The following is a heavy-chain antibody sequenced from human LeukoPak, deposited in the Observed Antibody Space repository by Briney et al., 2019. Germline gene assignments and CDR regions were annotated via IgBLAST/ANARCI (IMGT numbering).Heavy chain of an antibody. V-gene: IGHV3-23*01. CDR3: AKDMISGVVIINYGMDV. J-gene: IGHJ6*02. CDR1: GFTFSSYA. D-gene: IGHD3-3*01. CDR2: ISGSGGST. Sequence: PGGSLRLSCAASGFTFSSYAMSWVRQAPGRGLEWVSAISGSGGSTYYADSVKGRFTISRDNSKNTLYLQMNSLRAEDTAVYYCAKDMISGVVIINYGMDVWGQGTTVTVSS.